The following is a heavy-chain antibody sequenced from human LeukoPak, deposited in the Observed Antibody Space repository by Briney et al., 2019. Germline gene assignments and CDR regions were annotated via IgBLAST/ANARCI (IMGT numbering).Heavy chain of an antibody. J-gene: IGHJ4*02. V-gene: IGHV3-23*01. CDR1: GFTFSSYA. D-gene: IGHD3-22*01. CDR2: ISGSGGVT. Sequence: SGGSLRLSCAASGFTFSSYAMSWVRQAPGKGLEWVSAISGSGGVTYYADSVKGRFTISRDNSKNTLYLQMNSPRAEDTAVYYCANAVYSSGYHFVRWGQGTLVTVSS. CDR3: ANAVYSSGYHFVR.